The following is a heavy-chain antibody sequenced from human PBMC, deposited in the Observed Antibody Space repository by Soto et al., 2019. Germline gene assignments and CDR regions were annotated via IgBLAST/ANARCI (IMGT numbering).Heavy chain of an antibody. V-gene: IGHV1-2*04. J-gene: IGHJ5*02. CDR1: GYTFTGYY. CDR2: INPNSGGT. D-gene: IGHD3-16*01. CDR3: ARAPPGGEQPPPSFWFDP. Sequence: GASVKVSCKASGYTFTGYYMHWVRQAPGQGLEWMGWINPNSGGTNYAQKFQGWVTMTRDTSISTAYMELSRLRSDDTAVYYCARAPPGGEQPPPSFWFDPWGQGTLVTV.